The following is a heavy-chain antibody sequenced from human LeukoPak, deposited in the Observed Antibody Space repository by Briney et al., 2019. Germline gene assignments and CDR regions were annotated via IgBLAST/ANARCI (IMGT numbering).Heavy chain of an antibody. CDR1: GGSFSGYY. J-gene: IGHJ4*02. Sequence: SETLSLTCGVYGGSFSGYYWTWIRQSPGMGLEWVGEIIHNGRTNYNPSLTSRVTISVDTSKNQFSLELSSVTAADTAVYYCARGVLVTVYAAFDYWGQGTLVTVSP. CDR2: IIHNGRT. D-gene: IGHD2-8*01. V-gene: IGHV4-34*01. CDR3: ARGVLVTVYAAFDY.